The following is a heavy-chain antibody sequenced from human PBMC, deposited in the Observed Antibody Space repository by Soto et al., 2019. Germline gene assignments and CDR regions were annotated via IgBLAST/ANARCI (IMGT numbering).Heavy chain of an antibody. J-gene: IGHJ4*02. CDR2: ISSSSTYI. Sequence: EVQLVESGGGLVKPGGFLSLSCAASGFTFSSYNMNWVRQAPGKGLEWVSSISSSSTYIYYADSVKGRFTISRDNAKNSLYLKRNSLRARDRAVYYWARGCLRDPGRHGGQGPLVPVPS. D-gene: IGHD1-26*01. CDR3: ARGCLRDPGRH. V-gene: IGHV3-21*01. CDR1: GFTFSSYN.